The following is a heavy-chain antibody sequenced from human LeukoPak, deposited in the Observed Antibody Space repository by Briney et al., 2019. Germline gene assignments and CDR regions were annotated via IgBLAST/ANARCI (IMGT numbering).Heavy chain of an antibody. CDR1: GGSISSGGYY. Sequence: SETLSLTCTVSGGSISSGGYYWSWIRQHPGKGLEWIGYIYYSGSTYYNPSLKSRVTISVDTSKNQFSLKLSSVTAADTAVYYCASSQYYDFWSGYYRTVEWFDPWGQGTLVTVSS. CDR2: IYYSGST. V-gene: IGHV4-31*03. D-gene: IGHD3-3*01. J-gene: IGHJ5*02. CDR3: ASSQYYDFWSGYYRTVEWFDP.